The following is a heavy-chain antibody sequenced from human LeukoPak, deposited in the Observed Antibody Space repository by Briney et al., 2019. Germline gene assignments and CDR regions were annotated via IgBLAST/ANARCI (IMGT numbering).Heavy chain of an antibody. J-gene: IGHJ3*02. CDR2: ISYDGSNK. CDR1: GFTFSSYA. V-gene: IGHV3-30-3*01. Sequence: GRSLRLSCAASGFTFSSYAMHWVRQAPGKGLEWVAVISYDGSNKYYADSVKGRFTISRDNSKNTLYLQMNSLRAEDTAVHYCARVSGWYRSAFDIWGQGTMVTVSS. CDR3: ARVSGWYRSAFDI. D-gene: IGHD6-19*01.